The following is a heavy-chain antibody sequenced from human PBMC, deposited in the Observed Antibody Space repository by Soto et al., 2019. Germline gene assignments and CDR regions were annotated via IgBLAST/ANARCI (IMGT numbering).Heavy chain of an antibody. Sequence: SETLSLTCTVSGGSISSSSYYWGWIRQPPGKGLEWIGSIYYSGSTYYNPSLKSRVTISVDTSKNQFSLKLSSVTAADTAVYYCARLVMGAQWLVYFDYWGQGTLVTVSS. D-gene: IGHD6-19*01. CDR2: IYYSGST. CDR3: ARLVMGAQWLVYFDY. V-gene: IGHV4-39*01. CDR1: GGSISSSSYY. J-gene: IGHJ4*02.